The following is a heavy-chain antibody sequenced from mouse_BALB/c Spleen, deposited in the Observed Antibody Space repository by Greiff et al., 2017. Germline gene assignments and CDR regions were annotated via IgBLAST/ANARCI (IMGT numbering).Heavy chain of an antibody. CDR1: GYTFTSYW. Sequence: QVQLQQSGAELAKPGASVRMSCKASGYTFTSYWMHWVKQRPGQGLEWIGYINPSTGYTEYNQKFKDKATLTADKSSSTAYMQLSSLTSEDSAVYYCARELIAMDYWGQGTSVTVSS. CDR2: INPSTGYT. V-gene: IGHV1-7*01. CDR3: ARELIAMDY. D-gene: IGHD1-3*01. J-gene: IGHJ4*01.